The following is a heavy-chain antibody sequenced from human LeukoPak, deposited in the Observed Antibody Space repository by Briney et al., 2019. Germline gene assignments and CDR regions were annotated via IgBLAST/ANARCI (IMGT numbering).Heavy chain of an antibody. CDR1: GGSISSSSYY. V-gene: IGHV4-39*07. J-gene: IGHJ6*03. D-gene: IGHD2-2*01. Sequence: TSETLSLTCTVSGGSISSSSYYWGWIRQPPGKGLEWIGSIYYSGSTYYNPSLKSRVTISVDTSKNQFSLKLSSVTAADTAVYYCARICSSTSCKPNYCYYYYMDVWGKGTTVTVSS. CDR3: ARICSSTSCKPNYCYYYYMDV. CDR2: IYYSGST.